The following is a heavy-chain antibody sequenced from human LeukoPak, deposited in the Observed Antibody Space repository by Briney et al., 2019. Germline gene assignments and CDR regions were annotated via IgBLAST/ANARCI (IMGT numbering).Heavy chain of an antibody. D-gene: IGHD1-26*01. V-gene: IGHV3-53*01. CDR1: GFTVGSNY. J-gene: IGHJ4*02. CDR3: AREAPGAKIDY. CDR2: IYSGGST. Sequence: GGSPRLSCAASGFTVGSNYMSWVRQAPGKGLEWVSVIYSGGSTYYADSVKGRFTISRDNSKNTLYLQMNSLRAEDTAVYYCAREAPGAKIDYWGQGTLVTVSS.